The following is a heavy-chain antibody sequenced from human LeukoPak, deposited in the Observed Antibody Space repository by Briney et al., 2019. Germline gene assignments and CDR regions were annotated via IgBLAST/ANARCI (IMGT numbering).Heavy chain of an antibody. D-gene: IGHD3-10*01. CDR1: GFTFSSYW. V-gene: IGHV3-7*01. Sequence: GGSLRLSCAASGFTFSSYWMSRVRQAPGKGLEWVANIKEDGSEKYYVDSVKGRFTISRDNAKNSLYLQMNSLRAEDTAVYYCARDRGFLVFDYWGQGTLVTVSS. J-gene: IGHJ4*02. CDR2: IKEDGSEK. CDR3: ARDRGFLVFDY.